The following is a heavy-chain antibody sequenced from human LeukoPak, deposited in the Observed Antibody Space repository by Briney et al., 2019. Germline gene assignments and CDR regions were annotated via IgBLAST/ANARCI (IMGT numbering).Heavy chain of an antibody. J-gene: IGHJ5*02. D-gene: IGHD3-3*01. CDR3: ARPNYDFWSGDTNWFDP. Sequence: AGGSLRLSCAASGFTFSDYYMSWIRQAPGKGLEWVSYISSSGSTIYYADSVKGRFTISRDNAKNSLYLQMNSLRAEDTAVYYCARPNYDFWSGDTNWFDPWGQGTLVTVSS. CDR1: GFTFSDYY. V-gene: IGHV3-11*01. CDR2: ISSSGSTI.